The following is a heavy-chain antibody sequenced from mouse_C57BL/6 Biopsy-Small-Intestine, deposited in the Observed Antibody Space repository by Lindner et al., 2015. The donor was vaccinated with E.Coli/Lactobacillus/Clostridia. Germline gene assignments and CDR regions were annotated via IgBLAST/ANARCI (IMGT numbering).Heavy chain of an antibody. J-gene: IGHJ4*01. Sequence: VQLQESGGDLAKPGGSLKLSCAASGFTFSSYGMSWVRQTPDKRLEWVATISSGGSYTYYPDSVKGRFTISRDNAKNTLYLQMSSLKSEDTAMYYCARGSFYYGNYCYAMDYWGQGTSVTVSS. CDR1: GFTFSSYG. V-gene: IGHV5-6*01. D-gene: IGHD2-1*01. CDR3: ARGSFYYGNYCYAMDY. CDR2: ISSGGSYT.